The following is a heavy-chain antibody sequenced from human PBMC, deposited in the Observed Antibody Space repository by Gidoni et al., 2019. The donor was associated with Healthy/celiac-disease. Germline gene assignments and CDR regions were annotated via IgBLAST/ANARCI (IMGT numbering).Heavy chain of an antibody. Sequence: QVQLQQWGAGLLKPSETLSRTCAVYGGSFSGYYWSWIRQPPGKGLEWIGEINHSGSTNYNPSLKSRVTLSVDTSKNQFSLKLSSVAAADTAVYSCARGRGGYWGQGTLVTVSS. CDR2: INHSGST. CDR1: GGSFSGYY. CDR3: ARGRGGY. D-gene: IGHD3-16*01. J-gene: IGHJ4*02. V-gene: IGHV4-34*01.